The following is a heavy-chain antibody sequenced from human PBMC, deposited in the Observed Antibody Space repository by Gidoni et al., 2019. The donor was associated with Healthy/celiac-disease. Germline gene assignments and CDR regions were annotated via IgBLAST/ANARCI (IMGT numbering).Heavy chain of an antibody. CDR3: AKAGYSSSWYAAWFDP. J-gene: IGHJ5*02. V-gene: IGHV3-9*01. CDR2: ISWNSGSI. Sequence: EVQLVESGGGLVQPGRSLRLSCAASGFTFADYAMHWVRQAPGKGLEWVSGISWNSGSIGYADSVKGRFTISRDNAKNSLYLQMNSLRAEDTALYYCAKAGYSSSWYAAWFDPWGQGTLVTVSS. D-gene: IGHD6-13*01. CDR1: GFTFADYA.